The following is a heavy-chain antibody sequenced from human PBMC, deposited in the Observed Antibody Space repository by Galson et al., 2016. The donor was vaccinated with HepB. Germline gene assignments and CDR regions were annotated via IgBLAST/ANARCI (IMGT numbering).Heavy chain of an antibody. D-gene: IGHD1/OR15-1a*01. CDR1: GVSISDGGYY. Sequence: TLSLTCTVSGVSISDGGYYWSWIRQYPGKGLEWIGYMYYSGSTHYNPSLESRLSISIDTSKNQFSLTLRSVTAADTAVYYCAKQRGHPLKSYYFDSWGQGTLVTVSS. V-gene: IGHV4-31*03. J-gene: IGHJ4*02. CDR2: MYYSGST. CDR3: AKQRGHPLKSYYFDS.